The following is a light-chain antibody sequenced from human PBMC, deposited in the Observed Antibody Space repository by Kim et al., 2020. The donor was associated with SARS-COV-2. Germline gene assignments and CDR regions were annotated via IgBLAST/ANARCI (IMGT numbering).Light chain of an antibody. J-gene: IGKJ1*01. V-gene: IGKV1-5*03. CDR3: QQYSSYST. CDR2: KAS. Sequence: DIQMTQSPSTLSASVGDRVTITCRASQSISSWLAWYQQKPGKAPNLLIYKASSLESGVPSRFSGSGSETEFTLTISSLQPDDFATYYCQQYSSYSTFGQGTKVDIK. CDR1: QSISSW.